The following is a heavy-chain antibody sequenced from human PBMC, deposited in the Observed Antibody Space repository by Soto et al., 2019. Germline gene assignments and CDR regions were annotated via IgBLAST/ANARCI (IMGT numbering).Heavy chain of an antibody. D-gene: IGHD2-2*01. V-gene: IGHV1-3*01. CDR2: VNAGNGNT. Sequence: GAPGKVSCKASGYTLTRYAMHLVGPAPGQRREGVGWVNAGNGNTKYSQKFQGRVTITRDTSASTAYMELSSLRSEDTAVYYCARGRGGYCSSTSCYASPRYYYYYYMDVWGKGTTVTVSS. J-gene: IGHJ6*03. CDR1: GYTLTRYA. CDR3: ARGRGGYCSSTSCYASPRYYYYYYMDV.